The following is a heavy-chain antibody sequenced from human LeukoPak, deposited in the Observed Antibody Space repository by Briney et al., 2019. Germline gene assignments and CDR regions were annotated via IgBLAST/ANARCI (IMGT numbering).Heavy chain of an antibody. CDR3: AREGVLIQLPSD. CDR2: ISSSGSTK. D-gene: IGHD5-18*01. V-gene: IGHV3-11*04. J-gene: IGHJ4*02. Sequence: PGGSLRLSCAASGFTFSDYYMSWIRQAPGKGLEWVSYISSSGSTKYYAGSVKGRFTISRDNAKKSLYLQMNSLRAEDTAVYYCAREGVLIQLPSDWGQGTLVTVSS. CDR1: GFTFSDYY.